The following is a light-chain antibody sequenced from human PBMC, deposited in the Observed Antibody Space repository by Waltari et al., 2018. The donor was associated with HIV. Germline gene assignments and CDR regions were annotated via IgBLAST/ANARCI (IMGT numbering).Light chain of an antibody. CDR2: RNN. CDR3: AAWDDSLSGLV. J-gene: IGLJ3*02. Sequence: QSVLTQPPSASGTPGQRVTISCSGSSSNIGSNYGYWYQQLPGTAPKLLIYRNNHRPSGVPDRFSGSKSCTSASLAISGLRSEDEADYYCAAWDDSLSGLVFGGGTKVTVL. CDR1: SSNIGSNY. V-gene: IGLV1-47*01.